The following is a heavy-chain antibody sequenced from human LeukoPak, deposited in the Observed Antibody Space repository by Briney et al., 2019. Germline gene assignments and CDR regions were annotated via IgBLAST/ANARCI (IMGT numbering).Heavy chain of an antibody. V-gene: IGHV3-66*01. CDR2: IYNGGST. D-gene: IGHD6-19*01. Sequence: GGSLRLSCAASGFTVSSNYMSWVRQAPGKGLEWVSVIYNGGSTKCADSVKGRFTISRDNSENTLYLQMNSLRDEDTAVYFCARASQWLAFDYWGQGTLVTVSS. CDR3: ARASQWLAFDY. J-gene: IGHJ4*02. CDR1: GFTVSSNY.